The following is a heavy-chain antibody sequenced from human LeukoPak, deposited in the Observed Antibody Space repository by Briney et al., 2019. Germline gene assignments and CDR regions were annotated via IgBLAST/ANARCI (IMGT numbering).Heavy chain of an antibody. CDR1: GYTLTELS. CDR2: FDPEDGET. CDR3: AMLALGRGYSGSYRGDY. V-gene: IGHV1-24*01. J-gene: IGHJ4*02. Sequence: ASVKVSCKVSGYTLTELSMHWVRQAPGKGLEWMGGFDPEDGETIYAQKFQGRVTMTEDTSTDTAYMELSSLRPEDTAVYYCAMLALGRGYSGSYRGDYWGQGTLVTVSS. D-gene: IGHD1-26*01.